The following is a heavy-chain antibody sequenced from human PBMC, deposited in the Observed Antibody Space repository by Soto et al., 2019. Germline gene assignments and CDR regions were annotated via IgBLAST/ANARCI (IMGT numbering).Heavy chain of an antibody. D-gene: IGHD3-9*01. V-gene: IGHV3-33*01. CDR1: GFTFSSYG. CDR3: ARVLYYDILAGFSSYYGMDV. Sequence: GGSLRLSCAASGFTFSSYGMHWVRQAPGKGLEWVAVIWYDGSDKYYADSVKGRSTISRDNSKNTLYLQMNSLRAEDTAVYYCARVLYYDILAGFSSYYGMDVWGQGTTVTVSS. J-gene: IGHJ6*02. CDR2: IWYDGSDK.